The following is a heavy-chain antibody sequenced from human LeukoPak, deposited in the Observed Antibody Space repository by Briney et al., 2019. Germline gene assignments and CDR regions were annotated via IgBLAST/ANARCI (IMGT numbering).Heavy chain of an antibody. CDR3: ATNPPFDY. Sequence: ASVKVSCKASGYTFTSYGISWVRQAPGQGLEWMGWINPNSGTTNSAQKFQGRVAMTRDTSISTAYMELSRLRSDDTAVYHCATNPPFDYWGQGTLVTVSS. CDR1: GYTFTSYG. V-gene: IGHV1-2*02. D-gene: IGHD1-14*01. CDR2: INPNSGTT. J-gene: IGHJ4*02.